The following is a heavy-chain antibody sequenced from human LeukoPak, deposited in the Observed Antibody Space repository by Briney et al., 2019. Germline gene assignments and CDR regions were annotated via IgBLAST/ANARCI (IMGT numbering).Heavy chain of an antibody. CDR2: LSGSGGSA. CDR1: GFTFSNYA. Sequence: GGSLRLSCAASGFTFSNYAMSWVRQAPGKGLEWVSALSGSGGSAYYADSVKGRFTISRDNSKNTLYLQMNSLRAEDTAVYYCAREPAAGRWPWGQGTLVTVSS. CDR3: AREPAAGRWP. D-gene: IGHD6-13*01. J-gene: IGHJ5*02. V-gene: IGHV3-23*01.